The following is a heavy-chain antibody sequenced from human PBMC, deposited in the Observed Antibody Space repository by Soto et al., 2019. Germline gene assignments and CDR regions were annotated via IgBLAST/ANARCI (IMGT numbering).Heavy chain of an antibody. Sequence: SVKVSCKASGGTFSSYTISWVRQAPGQGLEWMGRIIPILGIANYAQKFQGRVTITADKSTSTAYMELSSLRSEDTAVYYCARDSHYYDSSGYYPRAFDIWGQGTMVTVSS. V-gene: IGHV1-69*04. CDR2: IIPILGIA. J-gene: IGHJ3*02. CDR3: ARDSHYYDSSGYYPRAFDI. CDR1: GGTFSSYT. D-gene: IGHD3-22*01.